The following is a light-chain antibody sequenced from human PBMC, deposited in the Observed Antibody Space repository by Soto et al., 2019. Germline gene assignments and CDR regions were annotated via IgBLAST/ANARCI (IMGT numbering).Light chain of an antibody. Sequence: EIVLTQSPGTLSLSPGERATLSCRASQSVNNNYLAWYQQKPGQAPRLLIYGASSRATGIQDRFSGSGSGTDFTLTISRLEPEDFAVYYCQQYCSSQYTFGQGTKLEIK. CDR1: QSVNNNY. J-gene: IGKJ2*01. CDR3: QQYCSSQYT. V-gene: IGKV3-20*01. CDR2: GAS.